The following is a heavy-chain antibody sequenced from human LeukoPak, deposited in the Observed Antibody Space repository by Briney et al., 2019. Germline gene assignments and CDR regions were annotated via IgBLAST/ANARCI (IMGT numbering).Heavy chain of an antibody. D-gene: IGHD6-19*01. Sequence: GGSLRLSCAASGFTFSNYSMNWVRQAPGKGLEWVSAISGSGGSTYYADSVKGRFTISRDNSKNTLYLQMNSLRAEDTAVYYCEGEAVAGRDYFDYWGQGTLVTVSS. CDR1: GFTFSNYS. CDR2: ISGSGGST. CDR3: EGEAVAGRDYFDY. J-gene: IGHJ4*02. V-gene: IGHV3-23*01.